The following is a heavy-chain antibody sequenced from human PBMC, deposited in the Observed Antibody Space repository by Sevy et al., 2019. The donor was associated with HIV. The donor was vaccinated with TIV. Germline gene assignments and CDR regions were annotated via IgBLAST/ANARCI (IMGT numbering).Heavy chain of an antibody. V-gene: IGHV4-39*01. CDR3: ARTPNLYYYDSSGYSFDY. Sequence: SETLSLTCTVSGGSISSSSYYWGWIRQPPGKGLEWIGSIYYSGSTYYNPSLKSRVTIFVDTSKNQFSLKLSSVTAADTAVYYCARTPNLYYYDSSGYSFDYWGQGTLVTVSS. CDR1: GGSISSSSYY. J-gene: IGHJ4*02. D-gene: IGHD3-22*01. CDR2: IYYSGST.